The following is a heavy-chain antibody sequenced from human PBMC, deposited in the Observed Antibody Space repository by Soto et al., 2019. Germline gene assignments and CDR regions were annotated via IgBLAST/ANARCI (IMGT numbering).Heavy chain of an antibody. CDR2: MNPNSGDT. CDR1: GYTFSTYD. D-gene: IGHD3-10*01. CDR3: ASVHYYASGSYQAFFYCNALDV. V-gene: IGHV1-8*01. Sequence: ASVKVSCKTSGYTFSTYDINWVRQAPGQGLEWMGWMNPNSGDTGYAQKFLGRLTMTRDSSIRTVYMELSRLNSEDTAVYYCASVHYYASGSYQAFFYCNALDVWGQGTTVTVAS. J-gene: IGHJ6*02.